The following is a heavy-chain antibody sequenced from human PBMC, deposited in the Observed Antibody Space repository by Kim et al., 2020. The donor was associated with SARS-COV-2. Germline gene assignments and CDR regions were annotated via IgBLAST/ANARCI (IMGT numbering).Heavy chain of an antibody. CDR3: AKASYPATSLFFDY. Sequence: GGSLRLSCAASGFTFGDYAMHWVRQAPGKGLEWVSGISWNSGSIGYADSVKGRFTISRDNAKNSLYLQMNSLRAEDTALYYCAKASYPATSLFFDYWGQRTLVTVSS. J-gene: IGHJ4*02. D-gene: IGHD2-15*01. CDR1: GFTFGDYA. V-gene: IGHV3-9*01. CDR2: ISWNSGSI.